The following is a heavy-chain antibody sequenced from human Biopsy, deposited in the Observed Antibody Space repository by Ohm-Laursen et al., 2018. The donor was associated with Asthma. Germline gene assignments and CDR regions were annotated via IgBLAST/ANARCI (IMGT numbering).Heavy chain of an antibody. Sequence: PSQTLSLTCTVSYVSITSGGYYWTWIRQHPGKGLEWIGFIYYSGSTYYNPSLKSRVSISIDTSKNQFSLKLSSVTAADTAVYYCARAQDYYDSRGYYRSFDYWGQGTLVTVSS. J-gene: IGHJ4*02. CDR2: IYYSGST. V-gene: IGHV4-31*03. D-gene: IGHD3-22*01. CDR3: ARAQDYYDSRGYYRSFDY. CDR1: YVSITSGGYY.